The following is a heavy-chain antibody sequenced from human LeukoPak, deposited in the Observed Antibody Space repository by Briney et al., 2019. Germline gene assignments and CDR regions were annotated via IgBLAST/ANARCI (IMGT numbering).Heavy chain of an antibody. V-gene: IGHV4-31*03. Sequence: SETLSLTCTVSGGSIGSVDYYWSWIRQYPGKGLEWIGYINYRGSAYYNPSLKSRVTISVDTSKNQFSLKLTSVTAADTAVYYCAGVGNGGYGGFDYWGQGTLVTVSS. CDR2: INYRGSA. J-gene: IGHJ4*02. CDR3: AGVGNGGYGGFDY. CDR1: GGSIGSVDYY. D-gene: IGHD5-12*01.